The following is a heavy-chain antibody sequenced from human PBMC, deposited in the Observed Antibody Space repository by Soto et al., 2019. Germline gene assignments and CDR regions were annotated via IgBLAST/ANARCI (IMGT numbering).Heavy chain of an antibody. CDR1: GFTFSSYA. Sequence: PGGSLRLSCAASGFTFSSYAMSWVRQAPGKGLEWVSAISGSGGSTYYADSVKGRFTISRDNSKNTLYLQMNSLRAEDTAVYYCAKDGIYYGSGSSRDYYYYYMDVWGKGTTVTVSS. CDR2: ISGSGGST. CDR3: AKDGIYYGSGSSRDYYYYYMDV. D-gene: IGHD3-10*01. V-gene: IGHV3-23*01. J-gene: IGHJ6*03.